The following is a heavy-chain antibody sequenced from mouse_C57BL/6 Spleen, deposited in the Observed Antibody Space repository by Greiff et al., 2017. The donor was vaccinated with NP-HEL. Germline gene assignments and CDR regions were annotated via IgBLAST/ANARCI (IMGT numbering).Heavy chain of an antibody. Sequence: VQLQQPGAELVMPGASVKLSCKAFGYTFTSYWMHWVKQRPGQGLEWIGEIDPSDSYTNYNQKFKGKSTLTVDKSSSTAYMELSSLTAEDSAVYYCARRGRDWGKGTLVTVSA. CDR1: GYTFTSYW. CDR3: ARRGRD. CDR2: IDPSDSYT. J-gene: IGHJ3*01. V-gene: IGHV1-69*01. D-gene: IGHD3-3*01.